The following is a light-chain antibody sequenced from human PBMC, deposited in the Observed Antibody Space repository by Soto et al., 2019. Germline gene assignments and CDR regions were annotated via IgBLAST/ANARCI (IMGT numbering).Light chain of an antibody. V-gene: IGKV3-15*01. CDR1: QSVTSY. CDR2: GAS. J-gene: IGKJ1*01. CDR3: QQYSNWPRT. Sequence: EIVMTQSPATLSVSPGEKATLSCRASQSVTSYLAWYQQTPGPAPRLLIQGASARATDVPARFSGSGSGTDFTLTIRSLQSEDFAVYYCQQYSNWPRTCGQGTKVEI.